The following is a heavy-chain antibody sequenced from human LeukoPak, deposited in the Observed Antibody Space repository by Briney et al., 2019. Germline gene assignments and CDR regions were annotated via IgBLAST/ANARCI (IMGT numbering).Heavy chain of an antibody. CDR2: IYYSGST. J-gene: IGHJ6*03. V-gene: IGHV4-59*01. CDR3: GGGDYDFWSGYYARGSYYMDV. Sequence: SETLSLTCTVSGGSISSYYWSWIRQPPGKGLEWIGYIYYSGSTNYNPSLKSRVTISVDTSKNQFSLKLSSVTAADTAVYYCGGGDYDFWSGYYARGSYYMDVWGKGTTVTVSS. CDR1: GGSISSYY. D-gene: IGHD3-3*01.